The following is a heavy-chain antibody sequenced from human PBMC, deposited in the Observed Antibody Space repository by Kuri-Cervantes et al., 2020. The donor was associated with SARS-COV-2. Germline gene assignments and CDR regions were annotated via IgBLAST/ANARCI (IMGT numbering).Heavy chain of an antibody. V-gene: IGHV4-39*07. CDR1: GGSIRSSSYY. CDR3: ARASTVPAFDY. Sequence: SETLSLTCTVSGGSIRSSSYYWGWIRQPPGKGLEWIGSIYFSGSTYYNPSLKSRVTISVDTSKNQFSLKLSSVTAADTAVYYCARASTVPAFDYWGQGTLVTVSS. CDR2: IYFSGST. D-gene: IGHD4-17*01. J-gene: IGHJ4*02.